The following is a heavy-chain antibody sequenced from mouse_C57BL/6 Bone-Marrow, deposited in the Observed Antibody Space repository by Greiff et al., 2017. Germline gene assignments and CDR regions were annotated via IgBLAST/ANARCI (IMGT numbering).Heavy chain of an antibody. V-gene: IGHV14-4*01. D-gene: IGHD2-13*01. CDR3: TTEVTMGEAY. Sequence: EVKLVESGAELVRPGASVKLSCTASGFNIKDDYMHWVKQRPEQGLEWIGWIDPENGDTEYASKFQGKATITADTSSNTAYLQLSSLTSEDTAVYYCTTEVTMGEAYWGQGTLVTVSA. CDR1: GFNIKDDY. CDR2: IDPENGDT. J-gene: IGHJ3*01.